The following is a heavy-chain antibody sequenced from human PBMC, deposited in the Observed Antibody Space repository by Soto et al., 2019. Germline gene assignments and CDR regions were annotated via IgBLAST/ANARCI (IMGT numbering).Heavy chain of an antibody. CDR1: GGSISSYY. CDR2: IYYSGST. V-gene: IGHV4-59*08. J-gene: IGHJ4*02. D-gene: IGHD6-13*01. Sequence: SETLSLTCTASGGSISSYYWSWIRQPPGKGLEWIGYIYYSGSTNYNPSLKSRVTISVDTSKNQFSLKLSSVTAADTAVYYCASTKNTGYSSSWTMDYWGQGTLVTVSS. CDR3: ASTKNTGYSSSWTMDY.